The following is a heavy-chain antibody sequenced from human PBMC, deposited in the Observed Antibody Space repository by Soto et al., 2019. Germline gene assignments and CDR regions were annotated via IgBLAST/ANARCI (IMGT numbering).Heavy chain of an antibody. D-gene: IGHD1-26*01. Sequence: QVQLVQSGAEVKKPGASVKVSCKASGYTFTSYGISWVRQAPGQGLEWMGWISAYNGNTNYAQKLQGKRTMTTDTSQSNGYMGLRSLRSDDTARDYLADSGSYYRAWGQGTLVTVSS. CDR1: GYTFTSYG. CDR3: ADSGSYYRA. J-gene: IGHJ5*02. V-gene: IGHV1-18*01. CDR2: ISAYNGNT.